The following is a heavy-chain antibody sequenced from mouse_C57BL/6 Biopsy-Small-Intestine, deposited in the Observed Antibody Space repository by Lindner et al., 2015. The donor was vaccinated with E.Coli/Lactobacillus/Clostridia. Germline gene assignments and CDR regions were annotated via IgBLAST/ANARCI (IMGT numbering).Heavy chain of an antibody. CDR2: IFPGDGDT. J-gene: IGHJ3*01. V-gene: IGHV1-82*01. D-gene: IGHD3-2*01. Sequence: VQLQESGPELVKPGASVKISCKASGYAFSSSWMNWVKQRPGKGLEWIGRIFPGDGDTNYNGKFKGKATLTADKSSSTAYMQLSSLTSEDSAVYFCANDSPSYWGQGTLVTVSA. CDR1: GYAFSSSW. CDR3: ANDSPSY.